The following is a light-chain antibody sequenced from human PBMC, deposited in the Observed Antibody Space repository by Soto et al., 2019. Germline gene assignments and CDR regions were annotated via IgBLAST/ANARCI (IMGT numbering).Light chain of an antibody. CDR1: SSDVGGYNS. J-gene: IGLJ1*01. V-gene: IGLV2-14*01. Sequence: QSALTQPASVSGSPGQSITISCTGTSSDVGGYNSVSWYRQDPGKAPKLMIYDVTNRPSGVSNRFSGSKSGNTASLTISGLQAEDEAHYYSSSYTSSITYGFGTGTKVTVL. CDR3: SSYTSSITYG. CDR2: DVT.